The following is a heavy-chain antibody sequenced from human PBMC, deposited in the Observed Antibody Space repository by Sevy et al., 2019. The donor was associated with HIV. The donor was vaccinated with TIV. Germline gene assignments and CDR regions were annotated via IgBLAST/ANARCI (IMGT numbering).Heavy chain of an antibody. CDR2: ISYDGSNK. J-gene: IGHJ6*02. CDR3: AKDPRGYSYGYWYYYYYGMDV. CDR1: GFTFSSYG. V-gene: IGHV3-30*18. Sequence: GRSLRLSCAASGFTFSSYGMHWVRQAPGKGLEWVAVISYDGSNKYYADSVKGRFTISRDNSKNTLYLQMNSLRAEDTAVYYCAKDPRGYSYGYWYYYYYGMDVWGQGTTVTVSS. D-gene: IGHD5-18*01.